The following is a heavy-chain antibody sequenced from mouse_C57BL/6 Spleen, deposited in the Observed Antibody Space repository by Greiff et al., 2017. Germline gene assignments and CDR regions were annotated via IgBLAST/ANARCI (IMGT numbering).Heavy chain of an antibody. CDR1: GYTFTSYW. J-gene: IGHJ2*01. Sequence: QVQLKQPGAELVMPGASVKLSCKASGYTFTSYWMHWVKQRPGQGLEWIGEIDPSDSYTNYNQKFKGKSTLTVDKSSSTAYMQLSSLTSEDSAVYYCATLRSFDYWGQGTTLTVSS. CDR3: ATLRSFDY. CDR2: IDPSDSYT. V-gene: IGHV1-69*01. D-gene: IGHD1-1*01.